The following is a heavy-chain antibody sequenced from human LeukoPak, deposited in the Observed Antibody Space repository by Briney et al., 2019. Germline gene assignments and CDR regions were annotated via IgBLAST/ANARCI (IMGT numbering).Heavy chain of an antibody. J-gene: IGHJ6*02. CDR3: VRGYSFGPYGMDV. D-gene: IGHD2-15*01. V-gene: IGHV3-64D*06. Sequence: GGSLRLSCSASGFPFSSYAMHWVRQAPGKGLEHVSAISDSGGSTYYADSVKGRFTISRDNSKNTLYLQMSSLRAEDTAVYFCVRGYSFGPYGMDVWGQGTTVTVSS. CDR1: GFPFSSYA. CDR2: ISDSGGST.